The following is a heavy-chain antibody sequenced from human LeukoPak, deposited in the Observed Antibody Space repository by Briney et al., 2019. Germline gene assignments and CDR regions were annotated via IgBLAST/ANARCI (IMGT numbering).Heavy chain of an antibody. V-gene: IGHV3-23*01. CDR2: ILNNGDRT. J-gene: IGHJ4*02. D-gene: IGHD3-10*01. Sequence: SGGSLRLSCAASGFTFTSYTMSWVRQAPGKGLEWVSSILNNGDRTYYSGSVKGRFTISRDSSKNTLFLQMNSLRADDTAVYYCARDRGETAYWGQGTLVTVSS. CDR1: GFTFTSYT. CDR3: ARDRGETAY.